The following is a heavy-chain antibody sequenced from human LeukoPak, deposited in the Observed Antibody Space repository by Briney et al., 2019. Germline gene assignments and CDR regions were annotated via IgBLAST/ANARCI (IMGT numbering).Heavy chain of an antibody. D-gene: IGHD6-13*01. Sequence: GGSLRLSCAASGFTFSSYAMSWVRQAPGKGLEWVSDISGSGGSTYDADSVKGRLTISRDNSKNTLYLQMNSLRAEDTAVYYCAKGHETSRWGIAAAGTLDYWGQGTLVTVSS. CDR2: ISGSGGST. CDR1: GFTFSSYA. J-gene: IGHJ4*02. V-gene: IGHV3-23*01. CDR3: AKGHETSRWGIAAAGTLDY.